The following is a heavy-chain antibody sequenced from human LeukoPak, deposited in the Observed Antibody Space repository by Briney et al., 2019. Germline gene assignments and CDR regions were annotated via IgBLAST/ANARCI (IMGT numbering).Heavy chain of an antibody. CDR2: LYTDGTT. D-gene: IGHD5-24*01. J-gene: IGHJ2*01. CDR3: ARSKRWLEHYWYFDL. Sequence: GGSLRLSCAASGFTVSSNYMSWIRQCPGKGLEWVSLLYTDGTTYYANSVKGRFTISRDNSKHTLYLQMGSLRAEDMAVYYCARSKRWLEHYWYFDLWGRGTLVTVSS. CDR1: GFTVSSNY. V-gene: IGHV3-66*01.